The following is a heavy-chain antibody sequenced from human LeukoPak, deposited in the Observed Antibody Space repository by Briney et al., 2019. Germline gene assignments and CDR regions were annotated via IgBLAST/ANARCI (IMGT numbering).Heavy chain of an antibody. J-gene: IGHJ4*02. CDR3: ARCYYDSSDYSALDY. D-gene: IGHD3-22*01. V-gene: IGHV5-51*01. CDR2: IYPGDSDT. CDR1: GYSFTSYW. Sequence: GESLKISCKGSGYSFTSYWIGWVRQMPGKGLEWMGIIYPGDSDTRYSPSFQGQVTISADKSISTAYLQWSSLKASDTAMYYCARCYYDSSDYSALDYWGQGTLVTVSS.